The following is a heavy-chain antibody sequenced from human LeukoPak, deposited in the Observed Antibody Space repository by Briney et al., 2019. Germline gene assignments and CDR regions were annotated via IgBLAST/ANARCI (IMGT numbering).Heavy chain of an antibody. D-gene: IGHD3-22*01. CDR3: ARDTSYSDGTDYYSWFDP. V-gene: IGHV3-7*03. J-gene: IGHJ5*02. Sequence: QAPXXXXEWVANINQDGSQKYYVDSVKGRVTISRDNSKNTLYLQMSSLRAEDTAVYYCARDTSYSDGTDYYSWFDPWGQGTLVTVSS. CDR2: INQDGSQK.